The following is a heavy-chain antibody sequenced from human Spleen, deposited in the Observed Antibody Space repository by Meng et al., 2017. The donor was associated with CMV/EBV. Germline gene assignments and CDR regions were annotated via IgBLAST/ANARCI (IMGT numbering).Heavy chain of an antibody. CDR1: GFSFSSHD. CDR2: IGSAGDR. D-gene: IGHD5-12*01. CDR3: VRDLKYSGYDPYYFDY. J-gene: IGHJ4*02. Sequence: GESLKISCAASGFSFSSHDMHWVRQTPGKGLEWVSSIGSAGDRYYAGSVKGRFTISRDNANNSLYLQMNSLRAEDTAVYYCVRDLKYSGYDPYYFDYWGQGTLVTVSS. V-gene: IGHV3-13*01.